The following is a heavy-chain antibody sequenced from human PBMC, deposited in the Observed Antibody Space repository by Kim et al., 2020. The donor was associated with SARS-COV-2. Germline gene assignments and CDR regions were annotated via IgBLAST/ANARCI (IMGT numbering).Heavy chain of an antibody. V-gene: IGHV1-69*01. CDR3: ARRGNSGSYVSYYGMDV. Sequence: QGRVTITADESTSTAYMELSSLRSEDTAVYYCARRGNSGSYVSYYGMDVWGQGTTVTVSS. J-gene: IGHJ6*02. D-gene: IGHD1-26*01.